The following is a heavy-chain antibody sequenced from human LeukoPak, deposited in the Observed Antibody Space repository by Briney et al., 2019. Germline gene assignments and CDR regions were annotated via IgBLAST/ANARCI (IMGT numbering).Heavy chain of an antibody. CDR2: IRYDGSDK. J-gene: IGHJ4*02. D-gene: IGHD2-2*01. CDR1: GFTFSVSG. Sequence: PGGSLRLSCAASGFTFSVSGMHWVRQAPGKGLEWVTYIRYDGSDKYYADSVKGRFTISRDNSKNTLYLQMNSLRAEDTAVYYCAKSSSMSCYASSDYWGQGTLVTVSS. CDR3: AKSSSMSCYASSDY. V-gene: IGHV3-30*02.